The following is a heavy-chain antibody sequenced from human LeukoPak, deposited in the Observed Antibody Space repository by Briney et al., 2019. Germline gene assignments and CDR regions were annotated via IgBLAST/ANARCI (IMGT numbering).Heavy chain of an antibody. Sequence: GGSLRLSCAASGFTFGSYWMSWVRQAPGKGLEWVANTKEDGCETYYVDSVKGRFTISRDNAKNALYLQMNSLRGEDTAVYYCARDDSTGYLYLDYWGQGSLVTVSS. V-gene: IGHV3-7*01. D-gene: IGHD3-22*01. CDR2: TKEDGCET. CDR1: GFTFGSYW. CDR3: ARDDSTGYLYLDY. J-gene: IGHJ4*02.